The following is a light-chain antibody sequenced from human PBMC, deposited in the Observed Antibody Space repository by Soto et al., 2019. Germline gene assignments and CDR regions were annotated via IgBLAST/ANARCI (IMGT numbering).Light chain of an antibody. CDR2: GNS. Sequence: QSVLTQPPSVSGAPGQRVTISCTGSRSNIGAGYDVHWYQQLPGTAPKLLIYGNSNRPSGVPDRFSGSKSGTSASLAITGLQAEDEADYYCQSYDSSLSGWVFGGGTKVPVL. V-gene: IGLV1-40*01. CDR3: QSYDSSLSGWV. CDR1: RSNIGAGYD. J-gene: IGLJ3*02.